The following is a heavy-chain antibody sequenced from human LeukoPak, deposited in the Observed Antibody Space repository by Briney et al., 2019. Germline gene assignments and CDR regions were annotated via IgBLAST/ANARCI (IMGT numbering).Heavy chain of an antibody. CDR2: TYQRSKWCN. CDR3: ARSPSPYSSGWYFDY. CDR1: GDSVSINSAA. Sequence: SQTLPLTCAISGDSVSINSAAWNWIRQSPSRGLEWLGRTYQRSKWCNDYAVSVKSRITINPDISKNQFSLQLNSVTPEDTAVYYCARSPSPYSSGWYFDYWGQGTLVTVSS. J-gene: IGHJ4*02. D-gene: IGHD6-19*01. V-gene: IGHV6-1*01.